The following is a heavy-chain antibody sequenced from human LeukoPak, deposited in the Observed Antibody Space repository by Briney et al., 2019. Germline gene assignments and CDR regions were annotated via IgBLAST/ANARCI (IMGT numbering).Heavy chain of an antibody. V-gene: IGHV3-23*01. CDR2: ITGNGGTT. J-gene: IGHJ4*02. D-gene: IGHD4-23*01. CDR3: ARDSGGSSPFDY. Sequence: GGSLRLSCAASGFTFSSDAMSWVRQAPGKGLEWVSGITGNGGTTYYADSVKGRFTISRDNAKNSLYLQMNSLRAEDTAVYYCARDSGGSSPFDYWGQGTLVTVSS. CDR1: GFTFSSDA.